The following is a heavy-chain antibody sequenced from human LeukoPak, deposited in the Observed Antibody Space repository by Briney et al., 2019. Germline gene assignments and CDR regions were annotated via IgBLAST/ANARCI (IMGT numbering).Heavy chain of an antibody. Sequence: GESLKISCKGSGYSFTSYWIGWVRQMPGEGLEWMGIMYPGDSDTRYSPSFQGQVTISADKSISTAYLQWSSLKASDTAIYYCARRPVDTSMVGLDYWGQGTLVTVSS. V-gene: IGHV5-51*01. D-gene: IGHD5-18*01. CDR2: MYPGDSDT. CDR3: ARRPVDTSMVGLDY. J-gene: IGHJ4*02. CDR1: GYSFTSYW.